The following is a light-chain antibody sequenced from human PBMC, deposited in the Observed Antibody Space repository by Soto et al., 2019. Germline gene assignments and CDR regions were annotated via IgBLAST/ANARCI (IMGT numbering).Light chain of an antibody. CDR3: QQFGNSWLT. CDR2: GTS. Sequence: ENVLTQSPGTLPLSPGERATLSCRASQSSGSSYLDWYQQKPGHAPRLIIYGTSHRATGIPDRFRGSGSGADFTLTISRLEPEAFGVYYCQQFGNSWLTVGQGTKVEI. V-gene: IGKV3-20*01. J-gene: IGKJ1*01. CDR1: QSSGSSY.